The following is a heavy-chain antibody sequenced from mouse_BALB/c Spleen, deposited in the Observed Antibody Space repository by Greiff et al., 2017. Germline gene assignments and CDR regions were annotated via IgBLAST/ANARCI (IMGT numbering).Heavy chain of an antibody. D-gene: IGHD1-1*01. V-gene: IGHV5-6-2*01. Sequence: DVKLVESGGGLVKLGGSLKLSCAASGFTFSSYYMSWVRQTPEKRLELVAAINSNGGSTYYPDTVKGRFTISRDNAKNTLYLQMSSLKSEDTALYYCARHGSSPAWFAYWGQGTLVTVSA. J-gene: IGHJ3*01. CDR2: INSNGGST. CDR3: ARHGSSPAWFAY. CDR1: GFTFSSYY.